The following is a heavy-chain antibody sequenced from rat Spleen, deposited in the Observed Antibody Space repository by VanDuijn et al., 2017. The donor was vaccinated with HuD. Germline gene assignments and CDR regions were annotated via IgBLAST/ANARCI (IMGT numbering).Heavy chain of an antibody. D-gene: IGHD1-9*01. CDR1: GFTLSDHF. V-gene: IGHV5-29*01. CDR3: ARQGYYGYNYGFAY. J-gene: IGHJ3*01. CDR2: INYDGGTP. Sequence: EVQLVESDGGLVQPGRSLKLSCAASGFTLSDHFMAWVRQAPTKGLEWVATINYDGGTPYYRDSVKGRFTISRDNAKSTLYLQMDSLRSEDTATYYCARQGYYGYNYGFAYWGQGTLVTVSS.